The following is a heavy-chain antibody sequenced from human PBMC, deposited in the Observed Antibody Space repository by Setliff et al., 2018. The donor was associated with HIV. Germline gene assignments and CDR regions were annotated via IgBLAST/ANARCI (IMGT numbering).Heavy chain of an antibody. J-gene: IGHJ4*02. V-gene: IGHV4-59*01. CDR2: IYSNGGT. CDR1: GVSISSYY. CDR3: ARATATWLVDN. Sequence: PSETLSLTCTVSGVSISSYYWSWIRQPPGKGLEYSGYIYSNGGTNYNPSLKSRVTISVDTSKNQFYLKLTSVTAADTAVYYCARATATWLVDNWGQGTLVTVSS. D-gene: IGHD2-15*01.